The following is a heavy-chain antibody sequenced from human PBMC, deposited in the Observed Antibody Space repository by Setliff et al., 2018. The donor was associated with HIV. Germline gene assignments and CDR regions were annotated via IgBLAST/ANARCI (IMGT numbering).Heavy chain of an antibody. CDR1: GGSITTYF. CDR3: ARDKRYRFPFDS. CDR2: ISHTGST. D-gene: IGHD2-2*02. V-gene: IGHV4-34*01. J-gene: IGHJ4*02. Sequence: PSETLSLTCTVSGGSITTYFWTWIRQPPGKGLEWIAEISHTGSTKYNPSLGSRVTISLATSKNQFSLSLRSLSAADTAVYYCARDKRYRFPFDSWGQGTLVTVSS.